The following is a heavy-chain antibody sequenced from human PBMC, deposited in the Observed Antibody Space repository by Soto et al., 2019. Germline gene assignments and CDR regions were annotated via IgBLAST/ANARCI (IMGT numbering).Heavy chain of an antibody. V-gene: IGHV4-34*01. J-gene: IGHJ5*02. Sequence: QVQLQQWGAGLLKPSETLSLTCAVYDGSFSGYYWSWIRQPRGKGLEWIGEINHSGSTNYNPSLKSRVTISVDTSKNQFSLKLSSVTAADTAVYYCARERPAAADHNWFDPWGQGTLVTVSS. CDR3: ARERPAAADHNWFDP. CDR1: DGSFSGYY. D-gene: IGHD6-13*01. CDR2: INHSGST.